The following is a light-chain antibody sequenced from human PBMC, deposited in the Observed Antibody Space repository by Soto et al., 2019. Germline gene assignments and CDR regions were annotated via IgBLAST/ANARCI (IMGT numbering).Light chain of an antibody. CDR1: QSVSSSY. V-gene: IGKV3D-20*02. CDR2: DAS. J-gene: IGKJ1*01. Sequence: PGERATLSCRASQSVSSSYLAWYQQKPGQAPRLLIYDASNRATGIPARFSGSGSGTDFTLTINSLEPEDFAVYYCQQRRTFGQGTKVDIK. CDR3: QQRRT.